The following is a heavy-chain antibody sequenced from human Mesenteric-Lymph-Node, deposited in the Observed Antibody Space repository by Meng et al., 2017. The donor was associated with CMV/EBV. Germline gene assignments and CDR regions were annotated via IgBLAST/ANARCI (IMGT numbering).Heavy chain of an antibody. CDR3: ARDVGYCSGGRCYSVFDY. CDR2: ISWNSVNI. CDR1: GFTFDDYV. V-gene: IGHV3-9*01. Sequence: SLKISCAASGFTFDDYVMHWVRQAPGKGLEWVSGISWNSVNIGYADAVKGRFTVSRDSAKNSLYLQMNSLRAEDTAVYYCARDVGYCSGGRCYSVFDYWGQGTLVTVSS. J-gene: IGHJ4*02. D-gene: IGHD2-15*01.